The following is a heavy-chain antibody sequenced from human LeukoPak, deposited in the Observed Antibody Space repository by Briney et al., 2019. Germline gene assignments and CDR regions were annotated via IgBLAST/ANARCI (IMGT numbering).Heavy chain of an antibody. J-gene: IGHJ4*02. V-gene: IGHV4-39*01. D-gene: IGHD3-10*01. Sequence: NPSETLSLTCTVSGGSISSSNYFWSWIRQPPGQELEWIASINYGGPTYYNPSLKSRVTISVDTSKNQFSLRLTSVTAADTAVYLCARYVVYGSGKYYFDYWGQGSLVSVSS. CDR1: GGSISSSNYF. CDR2: INYGGPT. CDR3: ARYVVYGSGKYYFDY.